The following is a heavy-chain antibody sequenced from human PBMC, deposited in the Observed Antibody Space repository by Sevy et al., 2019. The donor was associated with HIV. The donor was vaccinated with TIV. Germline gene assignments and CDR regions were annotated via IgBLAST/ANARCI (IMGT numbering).Heavy chain of an antibody. Sequence: ASVKVSCKATEYTFIDYYIHWVRQAPGQGLKWMGWINPKRGGANYAQSFQGRVTMTRDTSLNTIYMQLTSLRGDDTAVYYCAREEIGYGMDVWGQGTAVTVSS. J-gene: IGHJ6*02. V-gene: IGHV1-2*02. CDR2: INPKRGGA. CDR1: EYTFIDYY. CDR3: AREEIGYGMDV.